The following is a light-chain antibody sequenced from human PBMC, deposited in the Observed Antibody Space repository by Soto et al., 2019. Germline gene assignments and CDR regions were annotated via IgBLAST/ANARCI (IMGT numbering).Light chain of an antibody. J-gene: IGKJ1*01. CDR2: GAS. Sequence: EIVLAQSPGTLSLSPGERATLSCRASQSVTNSFLAWYQQKPGQAPRLLIYGASRRATGIPDRFTGSGSGTDFTLTISRLEPEDFAVYYCQHYVSPPWAFGQGTKVEI. CDR3: QHYVSPPWA. V-gene: IGKV3-20*01. CDR1: QSVTNSF.